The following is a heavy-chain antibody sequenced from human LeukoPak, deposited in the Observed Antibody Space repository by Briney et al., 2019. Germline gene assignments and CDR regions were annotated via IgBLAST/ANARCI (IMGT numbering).Heavy chain of an antibody. D-gene: IGHD3-10*01. V-gene: IGHV3-11*01. CDR2: ISSRGSTI. J-gene: IGHJ4*02. CDR1: GFTFSDYY. CDR3: ARSIGYYGSGTTGRYFDY. Sequence: GGSLRLSCAASGFTFSDYYMSWIRQAPGKGLEWVSYISSRGSTIYYADSVKGRFTISRDNAKNSLYLQMNSLRAEDTAVYYCARSIGYYGSGTTGRYFDYWGQGTLVTVSS.